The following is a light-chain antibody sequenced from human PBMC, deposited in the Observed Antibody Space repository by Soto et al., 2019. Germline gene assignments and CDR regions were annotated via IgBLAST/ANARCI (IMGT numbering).Light chain of an antibody. CDR3: QQRSNWPTTT. CDR2: GAS. CDR1: QTVSSNY. V-gene: IGKV3D-20*02. J-gene: IGKJ5*01. Sequence: EIIFTQSPHTLSMSPGERATLSCRASQTVSSNYLAWCQQRPGQAPRLLIYGASTRATGIPARFSGSGSGTEFTLTISSLEPEDSAVYYGQQRSNWPTTTFGQRTRPE.